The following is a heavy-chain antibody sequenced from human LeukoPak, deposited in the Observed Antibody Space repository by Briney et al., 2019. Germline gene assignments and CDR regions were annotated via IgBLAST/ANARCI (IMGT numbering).Heavy chain of an antibody. Sequence: ASVKVSCKASGYTFTNNYMHWVRQAPGQGLEWMGIINPSGGSTNYAQKFQGRATMTRDTSTSTVYMELSSLRSEDTAVYYCARAVGIVVVVVATLDYWGQGTLVTVSS. CDR2: INPSGGST. V-gene: IGHV1-46*01. J-gene: IGHJ4*02. D-gene: IGHD2-15*01. CDR3: ARAVGIVVVVVATLDY. CDR1: GYTFTNNY.